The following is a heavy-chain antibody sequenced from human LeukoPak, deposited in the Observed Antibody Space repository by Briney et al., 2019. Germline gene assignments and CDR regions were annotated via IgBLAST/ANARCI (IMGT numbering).Heavy chain of an antibody. D-gene: IGHD6-13*01. CDR1: GFTFDDYA. J-gene: IGHJ4*02. V-gene: IGHV3-9*01. CDR2: ISWNSGSI. Sequence: PGASMRLSCAASGFTFDDYAMHWVRQAPGRGLEWVSGISWNSGSIGYADSVKGRFTISRDNAKNSLYLQMNSLRAEDTALYYCAKGDLSSSWGPDFDYWGQGTLVTVSS. CDR3: AKGDLSSSWGPDFDY.